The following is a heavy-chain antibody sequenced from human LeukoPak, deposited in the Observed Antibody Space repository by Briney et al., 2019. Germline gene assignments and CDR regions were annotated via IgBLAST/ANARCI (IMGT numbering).Heavy chain of an antibody. J-gene: IGHJ6*02. CDR2: VGTNDDT. CDR3: TREWRGIASHYHGMDV. Sequence: PGGSLRLSCFASGFSVTSFDMYWVRQAAGRGLEWVSAVGTNDDTYYLGSVKGRFIISRENAKNSFSLQMSNLRVEDTAVYYCTREWRGIASHYHGMDVWGQGTTVTVSS. CDR1: GFSVTSFD. D-gene: IGHD6-6*01. V-gene: IGHV3-13*01.